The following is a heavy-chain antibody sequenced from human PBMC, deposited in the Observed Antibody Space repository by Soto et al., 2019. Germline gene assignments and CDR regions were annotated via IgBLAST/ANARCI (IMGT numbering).Heavy chain of an antibody. CDR2: INPNSGGT. D-gene: IGHD2-2*01. Sequence: ASVKVSCKASGYTFTGYYMHWVRQAPGQGLEWMGWINPNSGGTNYAQKFQGWVTMTRDTSISTAYMELSRLRSDDTAVYYCARGDIVVVPAATLTPYYYYGMDVWGQGTTVTVSS. V-gene: IGHV1-2*04. CDR3: ARGDIVVVPAATLTPYYYYGMDV. J-gene: IGHJ6*02. CDR1: GYTFTGYY.